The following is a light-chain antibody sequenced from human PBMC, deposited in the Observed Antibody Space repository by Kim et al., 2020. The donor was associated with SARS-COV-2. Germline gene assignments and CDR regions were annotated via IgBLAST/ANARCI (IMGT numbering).Light chain of an antibody. V-gene: IGKV1-12*01. CDR2: AAS. CDR1: QDVSKW. CDR3: QQAASFPLT. J-gene: IGKJ4*01. Sequence: GDTVTITCRASQDVSKWVAWYQQKPGKAPRFLIYAASSLRSGVPSRFSGSGSGTDFSLTINSLQTDDFATYYCQQAASFPLTFGGGTKLEI.